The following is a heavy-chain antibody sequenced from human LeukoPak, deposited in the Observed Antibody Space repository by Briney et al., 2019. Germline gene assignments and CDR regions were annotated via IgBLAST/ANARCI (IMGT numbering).Heavy chain of an antibody. D-gene: IGHD3-16*02. V-gene: IGHV3-23*01. Sequence: GGSLRLSCAASGFPFTNAWMDWARQAPGKGLEWVSTISGSGANTYYADSVRGRFTISRDNSKNTLYLHMNGLRAEDTAVYYCAKERAGYTNPYYFDYWGQGTLVTVSS. CDR3: AKERAGYTNPYYFDY. CDR1: GFPFTNAW. J-gene: IGHJ4*02. CDR2: ISGSGANT.